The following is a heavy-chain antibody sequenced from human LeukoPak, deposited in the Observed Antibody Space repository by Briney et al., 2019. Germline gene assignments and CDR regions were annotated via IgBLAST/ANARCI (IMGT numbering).Heavy chain of an antibody. Sequence: SETLSLTCAVYGGSFSGYYWSWIRQPPGKGLEWIWEINHSGSTNYNPSLKSRVTISVDTSKNQFSLKLSSVTAADTAVYYCARSDTAILAHAFDIWGQGTMVTVSS. J-gene: IGHJ3*02. D-gene: IGHD5-18*01. V-gene: IGHV4-34*01. CDR2: INHSGST. CDR1: GGSFSGYY. CDR3: ARSDTAILAHAFDI.